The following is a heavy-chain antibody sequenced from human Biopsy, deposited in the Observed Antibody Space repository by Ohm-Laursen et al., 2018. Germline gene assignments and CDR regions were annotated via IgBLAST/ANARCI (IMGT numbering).Heavy chain of an antibody. Sequence: SLRLSCSASGFTFTSYWMSWVRQAPGEGLEWVSVISGSGGSTHYADSVKGRFTISRDNSKNTLFLQMKSLRAEDTAIYYCGRRPFFDYWSAYYVDHWGQGALVTVSS. V-gene: IGHV3-23*01. J-gene: IGHJ5*02. CDR2: ISGSGGST. CDR1: GFTFTSYW. D-gene: IGHD3-3*01. CDR3: GRRPFFDYWSAYYVDH.